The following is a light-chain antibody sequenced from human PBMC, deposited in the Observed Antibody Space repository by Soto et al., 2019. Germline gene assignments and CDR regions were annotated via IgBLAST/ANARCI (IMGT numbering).Light chain of an antibody. CDR2: GAS. V-gene: IGKV3-20*01. CDR3: QQYGSSTIT. Sequence: IVLTQSLGTLSLSSGARATISCRASQSMSSCYLAWYQQKPGQAPRLLIYGASSRATGIPDSFSGSGSGTDFTLTISRLEPEDFAVYHCQQYGSSTITFGQGTKVDIK. CDR1: QSMSSCY. J-gene: IGKJ1*01.